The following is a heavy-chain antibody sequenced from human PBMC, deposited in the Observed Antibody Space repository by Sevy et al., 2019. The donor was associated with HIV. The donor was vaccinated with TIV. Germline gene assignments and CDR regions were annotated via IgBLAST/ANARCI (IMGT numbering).Heavy chain of an antibody. CDR3: AKGLHYGSGSYYGGTDY. CDR2: ILYDGSNE. V-gene: IGHV3-30*18. D-gene: IGHD3-10*01. CDR1: GFTVSSSY. Sequence: GGSLRLSCAASGFTVSSSYMTWVRQPPGKGLEWVAVILYDGSNEYYADSVKGRFTISRDNSKNTVYLQMNRLRTEDTAVYYCAKGLHYGSGSYYGGTDYWGQGTLVTVSS. J-gene: IGHJ4*02.